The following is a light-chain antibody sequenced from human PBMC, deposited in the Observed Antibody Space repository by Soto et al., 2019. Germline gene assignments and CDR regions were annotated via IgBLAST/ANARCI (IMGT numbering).Light chain of an antibody. Sequence: EIVLTQSPATLSSFPGDRVTLSCRASQAVNTRLAWYQHKPGQAPRLLIYLASNRAAGVPARCSGSGSGTDFTLTISDVEPEDFAVYYCHQRQSWPRTFGQGTKVDIK. J-gene: IGKJ1*01. V-gene: IGKV3-11*01. CDR2: LAS. CDR1: QAVNTR. CDR3: HQRQSWPRT.